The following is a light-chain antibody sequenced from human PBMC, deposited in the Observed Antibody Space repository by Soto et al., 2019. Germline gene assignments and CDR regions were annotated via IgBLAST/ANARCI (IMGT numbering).Light chain of an antibody. CDR2: AAS. CDR1: QGISSY. V-gene: IGKV1-9*01. CDR3: QQLNSYPFT. J-gene: IGKJ4*01. Sequence: DIQLTQSPSFLSASVGDRVTITCRASQGISSYLAWYQQKPGKAPKLLIYAASTLQSGVPSRFSGSESGPELTPTTSSRQPKDFATYYCQQLNSYPFTFGGGTKVEIK.